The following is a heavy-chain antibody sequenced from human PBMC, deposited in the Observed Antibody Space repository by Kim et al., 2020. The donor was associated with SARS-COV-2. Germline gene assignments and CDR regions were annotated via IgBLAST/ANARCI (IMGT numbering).Heavy chain of an antibody. V-gene: IGHV3-21*01. J-gene: IGHJ4*02. CDR3: ARGELAAAGLFDY. D-gene: IGHD6-13*01. CDR1: GFTFSSYS. Sequence: GGSLRLSCAASGFTFSSYSMNWVRQAPGKGLEWVSSISSSSSYIYYADSVKGRFTISRDNAKNSLYLQMNSLRAEDTAVYYCARGELAAAGLFDYWGQGTLVTVSS. CDR2: ISSSSSYI.